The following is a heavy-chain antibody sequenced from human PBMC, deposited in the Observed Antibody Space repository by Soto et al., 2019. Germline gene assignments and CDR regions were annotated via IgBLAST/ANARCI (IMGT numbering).Heavy chain of an antibody. CDR3: ARVAVPAAPGYYMDV. J-gene: IGHJ6*03. CDR1: GYTFTSYD. CDR2: MNPNSGNT. V-gene: IGHV1-8*01. D-gene: IGHD2-2*01. Sequence: ASVKVSCKASGYTFTSYDINWVRQATGQGLEWMGWMNPNSGNTGYAQKFQGRVTMTRNTSISTAYMELSSLRSEDTAVYYCARVAVPAAPGYYMDVWGKGTTVTVSS.